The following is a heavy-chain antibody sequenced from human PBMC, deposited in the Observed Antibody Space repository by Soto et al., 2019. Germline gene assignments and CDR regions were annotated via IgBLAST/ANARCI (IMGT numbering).Heavy chain of an antibody. CDR1: GFTFSGYG. CDR3: VKGYYYDSSGYLDY. D-gene: IGHD3-22*01. CDR2: ISYDGSNK. V-gene: IGHV3-30*18. Sequence: WGSLRLSCAASGFTFSGYGMHWGRQAPGKGLEWVAVISYDGSNKYYADSVKGRFTISRDNSKNTLYLQMNSLRAEDTAVYYCVKGYYYDSSGYLDYWGQGTLVTVSS. J-gene: IGHJ4*02.